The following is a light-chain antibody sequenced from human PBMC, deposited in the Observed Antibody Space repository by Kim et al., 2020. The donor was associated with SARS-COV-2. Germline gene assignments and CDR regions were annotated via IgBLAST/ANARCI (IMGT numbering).Light chain of an antibody. J-gene: IGLJ2*01. CDR1: SSDVGGYNY. Sequence: SITSSCTGTSSDVGGYNYVSWYQQQPGKAPKLMIYDVSNRPSGVSNRFSGSKSGNTAALTISGLQAEDEADYYCSSYTSSSTVVFGGGTQLTVL. CDR3: SSYTSSSTVV. V-gene: IGLV2-14*03. CDR2: DVS.